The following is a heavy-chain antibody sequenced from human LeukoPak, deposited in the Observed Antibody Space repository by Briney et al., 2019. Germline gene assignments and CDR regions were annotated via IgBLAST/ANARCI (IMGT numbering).Heavy chain of an antibody. CDR3: AKGPSIAGYNWFDP. J-gene: IGHJ5*02. D-gene: IGHD6-6*01. CDR2: ISGSGGST. Sequence: GGSLRLSCAASGFTFSSDAMSWVRQAPGKGLEWVSAISGSGGSTYYADSVKGRFTISRDNSKNTLYLQMNSLRAEDTAVYYCAKGPSIAGYNWFDPWGQGTLVTVSS. CDR1: GFTFSSDA. V-gene: IGHV3-23*01.